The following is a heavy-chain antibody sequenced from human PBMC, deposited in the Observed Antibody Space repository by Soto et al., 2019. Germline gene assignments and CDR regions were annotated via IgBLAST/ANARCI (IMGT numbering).Heavy chain of an antibody. Sequence: ASVKVSCKVSGYTLTELSMHWVRQAPGKGLEWMGGFDPEDGETIYAQKFQGRVTMTRNTSISTAYMELSSLRSEDTAVYYCARPYYDYVWGSYRPDAFDIWGQGTMVTVSS. CDR2: FDPEDGET. V-gene: IGHV1-24*01. CDR1: GYTLTELS. D-gene: IGHD3-16*02. J-gene: IGHJ3*02. CDR3: ARPYYDYVWGSYRPDAFDI.